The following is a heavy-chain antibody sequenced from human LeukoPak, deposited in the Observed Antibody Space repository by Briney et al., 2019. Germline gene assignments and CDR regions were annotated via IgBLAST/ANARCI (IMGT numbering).Heavy chain of an antibody. CDR2: ISGSGGST. V-gene: IGHV3-23*01. J-gene: IGHJ4*02. CDR3: AKVMYPLLSPLPYYFDY. D-gene: IGHD2-2*01. CDR1: GFTFSSYG. Sequence: GRSLRLSCAASGFTFSSYGMHWVRQAPGKGLEWVSAISGSGGSTYYADSVKGRFTISRDNSKNTLYLQMNSLRAEDTAVYYCAKVMYPLLSPLPYYFDYWGQGTLVTASS.